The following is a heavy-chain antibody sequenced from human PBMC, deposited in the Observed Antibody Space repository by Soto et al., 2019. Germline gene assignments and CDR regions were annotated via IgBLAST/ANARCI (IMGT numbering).Heavy chain of an antibody. CDR1: GFNFRTYG. Sequence: QVQLVESGGGVVQPGRSLRLSCVASGFNFRTYGMHWVRQAPGKGLEWVAIISYDGSNKYYGDSVKGRFTISRDNSKNTLYLQMNSLRAEDTAVYYCAKDDAFFDFWRTHPTKMDVLGQGTTVTVSS. CDR2: ISYDGSNK. J-gene: IGHJ6*02. V-gene: IGHV3-30*18. CDR3: AKDDAFFDFWRTHPTKMDV. D-gene: IGHD3-3*01.